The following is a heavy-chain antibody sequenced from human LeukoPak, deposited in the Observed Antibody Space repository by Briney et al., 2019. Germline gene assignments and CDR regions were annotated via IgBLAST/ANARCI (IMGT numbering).Heavy chain of an antibody. CDR1: DGSIRTYY. Sequence: SETLSLTCSVSDGSIRTYYWSWIRQPPGKGLEWIGYIFHNGSTNYNPSLKSRVTISVDTSKNLFSLKLSSVTAADTAVYYCARTSLIGYCSSTSCYYRLKWFDPWGQGTLVTVSS. D-gene: IGHD2-2*01. J-gene: IGHJ5*02. V-gene: IGHV4-59*01. CDR2: IFHNGST. CDR3: ARTSLIGYCSSTSCYYRLKWFDP.